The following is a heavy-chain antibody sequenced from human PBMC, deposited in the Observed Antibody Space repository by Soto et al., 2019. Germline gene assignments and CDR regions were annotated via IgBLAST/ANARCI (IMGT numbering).Heavy chain of an antibody. CDR3: ARDGGGDGYNPMDYYGMDV. D-gene: IGHD2-21*01. V-gene: IGHV3-21*01. CDR2: ISSSSSYI. Sequence: PGGSLRLSCAASGFTFSSYSMNWVRQAPGKGLEWVSSISSSSSYIYYADSVKGRFTISRDNAKNSLYLQMNSLRAEDTAVYYCARDGGGDGYNPMDYYGMDVWGQGTTVTVSS. J-gene: IGHJ6*02. CDR1: GFTFSSYS.